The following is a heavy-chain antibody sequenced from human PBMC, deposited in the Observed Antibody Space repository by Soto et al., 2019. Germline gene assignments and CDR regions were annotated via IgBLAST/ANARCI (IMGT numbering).Heavy chain of an antibody. V-gene: IGHV4-61*01. Sequence: QVQLQESGPGLVKPSETLSLTCTVSSGSVSSGTYYWTWIRQPPGKGLEWIGHISYTGSTKYNLSLNSRGTESVDTSKNQFSLNLTSVTAADTAVYYCARGDISTTVHVRVWFDPWGQGTLVTGAS. D-gene: IGHD4-17*01. CDR2: ISYTGST. J-gene: IGHJ5*02. CDR1: SGSVSSGTYY. CDR3: ARGDISTTVHVRVWFDP.